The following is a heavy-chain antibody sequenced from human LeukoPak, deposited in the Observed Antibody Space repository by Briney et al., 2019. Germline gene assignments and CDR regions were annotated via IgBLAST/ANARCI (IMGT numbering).Heavy chain of an antibody. CDR1: EFTFGGYS. CDR3: ARRGTAPYYYMDV. V-gene: IGHV3-48*01. Sequence: GGSLRLSCVGSEFTFGGYSMNWVRQAPGKGLEWVAYISSGSGIIYYADSVKGRFTVSRDNAKNSLYLQMSSLRAEDTAVYYCARRGTAPYYYMDVWSKGTAVTVSS. CDR2: ISSGSGII. J-gene: IGHJ6*03.